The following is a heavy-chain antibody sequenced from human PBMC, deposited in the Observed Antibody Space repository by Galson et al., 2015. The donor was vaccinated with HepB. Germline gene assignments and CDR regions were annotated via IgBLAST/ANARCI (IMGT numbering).Heavy chain of an antibody. Sequence: SLRLSCAASGFTFSSYWMSWVRQAPGKGLEWVANIKQDGSEKYYVDSVKGRFTISRDNAKNSLYLQMNSLRAEDTAVYYCARDRGREPPAFDIWGQGTMVTVSS. J-gene: IGHJ3*02. D-gene: IGHD1-26*01. CDR1: GFTFSSYW. CDR3: ARDRGREPPAFDI. CDR2: IKQDGSEK. V-gene: IGHV3-7*03.